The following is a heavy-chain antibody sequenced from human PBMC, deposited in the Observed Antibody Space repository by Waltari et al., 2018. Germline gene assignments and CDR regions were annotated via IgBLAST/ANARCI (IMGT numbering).Heavy chain of an antibody. Sequence: QVQLQESGPGLVKPSETLSLTCTVSGGSISSYYWSWIRQPPGKGREWIWYIYYSGSTNYNPSLNGRVTISVDTSKNHFSLKLSSVTAADTAVYYCARAGVEGQYFQHWGQGTLVTVSS. CDR3: ARAGVEGQYFQH. CDR2: IYYSGST. J-gene: IGHJ1*01. CDR1: GGSISSYY. V-gene: IGHV4-59*01. D-gene: IGHD2-15*01.